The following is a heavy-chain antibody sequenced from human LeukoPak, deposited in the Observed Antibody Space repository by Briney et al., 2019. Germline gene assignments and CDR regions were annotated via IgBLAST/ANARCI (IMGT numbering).Heavy chain of an antibody. CDR2: ISGSGSST. V-gene: IGHV3-23*01. D-gene: IGHD3-10*01. CDR3: ASGGAYGSGSYYTDY. J-gene: IGHJ4*02. CDR1: GFTFSSYA. Sequence: GGSLRLSCAASGFTFSSYAMSWVRQAPGKGLEWVSAISGSGSSTYYADSVKGRFTISRDNAKNSLYLQMNSLRAEDTAVYYCASGGAYGSGSYYTDYWGQGTLVTVSS.